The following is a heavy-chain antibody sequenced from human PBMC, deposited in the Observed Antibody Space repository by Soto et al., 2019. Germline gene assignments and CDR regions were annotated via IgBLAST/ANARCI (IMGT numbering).Heavy chain of an antibody. D-gene: IGHD3-22*01. CDR1: GGSISSGGYY. CDR3: ATSIGYDSSGPPL. V-gene: IGHV4-31*03. J-gene: IGHJ4*02. Sequence: QVQLQESGPGLVKPSQTLSLTCTVSGGSISSGGYYWSWIRQHPGKGLEWIGYIYYSGSTYYNPSPKTRVTLSVDTSKNQFSLKLGSVTAADTAVYYCATSIGYDSSGPPLWGQGTLVTVSS. CDR2: IYYSGST.